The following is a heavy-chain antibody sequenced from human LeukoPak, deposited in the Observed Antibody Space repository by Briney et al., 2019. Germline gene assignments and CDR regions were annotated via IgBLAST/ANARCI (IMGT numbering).Heavy chain of an antibody. Sequence: GSLRLSCAAYGFTFSGYDMNWVRQAPGKGLEWVSYITTSGSTIYYADSVKGRFTISRDNAKNSLYLQMNGLRAEDTAVYYCAREPTGGFDYWGQGTLVTVSS. CDR1: GFTFSGYD. V-gene: IGHV3-48*03. D-gene: IGHD7-27*01. CDR3: AREPTGGFDY. CDR2: ITTSGSTI. J-gene: IGHJ4*02.